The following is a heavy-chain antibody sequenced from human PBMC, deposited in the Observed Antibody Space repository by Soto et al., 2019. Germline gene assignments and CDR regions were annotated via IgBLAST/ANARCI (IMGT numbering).Heavy chain of an antibody. CDR1: GGIFRSNA. CDR2: IIPQFPTP. J-gene: IGHJ4*02. D-gene: IGHD5-18*01. Sequence: QVQLVQSGAEVRKPGSSVKVSCKSSGGIFRSNAISWVRQAPGQGLEWMGAIIPQFPTPYYAQKFQGRVTITADESTSTAYMARNSMRSDDTAVYFCARDAADTPMVYWGQGTLLTVSS. V-gene: IGHV1-69*01. CDR3: ARDAADTPMVY.